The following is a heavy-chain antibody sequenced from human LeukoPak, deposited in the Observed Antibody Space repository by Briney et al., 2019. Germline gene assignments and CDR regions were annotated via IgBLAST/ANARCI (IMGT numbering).Heavy chain of an antibody. CDR3: ARLRPPPTVTRSRASMDV. J-gene: IGHJ6*03. CDR2: ISYDGSNK. D-gene: IGHD4-11*01. Sequence: AGGSLRLSCAASGFTFSSYGMHWVRQAPGKGLEWVAVISYDGSNKHYADSVEGRFTISRDNSKNTLYLQMNSLRAEDTAVYYCARLRPPPTVTRSRASMDVWGKGTTVTVSS. CDR1: GFTFSSYG. V-gene: IGHV3-30*03.